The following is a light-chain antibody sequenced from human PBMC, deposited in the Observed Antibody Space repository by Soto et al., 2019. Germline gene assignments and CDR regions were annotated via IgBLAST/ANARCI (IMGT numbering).Light chain of an antibody. CDR1: QSVGSSH. CDR3: QQYNNWPQ. J-gene: IGKJ1*01. V-gene: IGKV3-20*01. Sequence: DIVLTPSPGTLSLSPVERATLSCRASQSVGSSHLAWYQQKPGQAPRLLIYGASSRATGIPDRFSGSGSGTDFTLTISSLQSEDFAVYYCQQYNNWPQFGQGTKVDVK. CDR2: GAS.